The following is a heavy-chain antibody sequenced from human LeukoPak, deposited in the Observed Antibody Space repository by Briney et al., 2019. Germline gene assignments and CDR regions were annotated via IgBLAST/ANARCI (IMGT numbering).Heavy chain of an antibody. J-gene: IGHJ3*02. CDR2: IYSGGST. V-gene: IGHV3-53*01. D-gene: IGHD3-3*01. Sequence: GGSLRLSCAASGFTVSSNYMSWVRQAPGKGLEWVSVIYSGGSTYYADSVKGRFTISRDNSKNTLYLQMNSLRAEDTAVYYCARVLGVVITNGAFDICGQGTMVTVSS. CDR3: ARVLGVVITNGAFDI. CDR1: GFTVSSNY.